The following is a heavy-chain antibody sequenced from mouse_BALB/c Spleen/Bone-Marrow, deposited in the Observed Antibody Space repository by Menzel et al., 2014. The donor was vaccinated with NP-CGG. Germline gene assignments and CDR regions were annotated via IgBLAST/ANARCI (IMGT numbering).Heavy chain of an antibody. Sequence: QVQLQQSGPGLVAPSQSLSITCTVSGFSLTNYGVSWVRQPPGKGLEWLGVICGDGSTNYHSALISRLSISKDTSKCQVFVKLHLRQTEDTATYYYAKWDYYGYNYSMDYWGQGTSVTVSS. CDR1: GFSLTNYG. J-gene: IGHJ4*01. CDR3: AKWDYYGYNYSMDY. V-gene: IGHV2-3*01. D-gene: IGHD1-2*01. CDR2: ICGDGST.